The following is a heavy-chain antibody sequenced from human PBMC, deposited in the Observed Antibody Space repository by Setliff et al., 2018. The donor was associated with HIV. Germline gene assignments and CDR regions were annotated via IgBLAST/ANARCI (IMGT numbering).Heavy chain of an antibody. CDR3: ARDGIYDYSNYVDAFDI. D-gene: IGHD4-4*01. J-gene: IGHJ3*02. CDR2: IYYSGST. CDR1: GGSISSGGYY. Sequence: NPSETLSLTCTVSGGSISSGGYYWSWIRQHPGKGLEYIGYIYYSGSTYYNPSLKSRVTISVDTSKNQFSLRLNSVTAADTAVYYCARDGIYDYSNYVDAFDIWGQGTMVTVSS. V-gene: IGHV4-31*03.